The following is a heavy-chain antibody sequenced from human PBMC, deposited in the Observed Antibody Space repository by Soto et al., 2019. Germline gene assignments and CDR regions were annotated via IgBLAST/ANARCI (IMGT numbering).Heavy chain of an antibody. CDR1: GGSVSSGSYY. Sequence: QVQLQESGPGLVKPSETLSLTCTVSGGSVSSGSYYWSWIRQPPGKGLEWIGYIYYSGSTNYNHSLKSRVTISVDTSKNQFSLKLSSVTAADTAVYYCARVAYDSSGYYYRMDYWGQGTLVTVSS. CDR2: IYYSGST. D-gene: IGHD3-22*01. V-gene: IGHV4-61*01. J-gene: IGHJ4*02. CDR3: ARVAYDSSGYYYRMDY.